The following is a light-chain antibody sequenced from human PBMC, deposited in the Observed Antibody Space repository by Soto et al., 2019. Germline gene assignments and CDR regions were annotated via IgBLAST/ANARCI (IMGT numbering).Light chain of an antibody. CDR1: SSNIGTNP. CDR3: AAWDDSLNGRV. V-gene: IGLV1-44*01. CDR2: SNN. J-gene: IGLJ1*01. Sequence: QSVLTQPPSASGTPGQRVTISCSGSSSNIGTNPVNWYLQLPGTAPKLLIYSNNQRPSGVPDRFSGSKSGTSASLAISGLQSEDEADYYCAAWDDSLNGRVFGTGTKVTVL.